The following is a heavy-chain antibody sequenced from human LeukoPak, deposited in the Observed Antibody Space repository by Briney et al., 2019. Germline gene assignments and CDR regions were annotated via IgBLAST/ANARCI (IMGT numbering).Heavy chain of an antibody. J-gene: IGHJ4*02. CDR1: GYTFTSYD. Sequence: ASVKVSCKASGYTFTSYDINWVRQATGQGLEWMGWMNPNSGNTGYAQKFQGRVTMTEDTSTDTAYMELSSLRSEDTAVYYCATSTTTVTTKIDYWGQGTLVTVSS. D-gene: IGHD4-17*01. CDR3: ATSTTTVTTKIDY. V-gene: IGHV1-8*01. CDR2: MNPNSGNT.